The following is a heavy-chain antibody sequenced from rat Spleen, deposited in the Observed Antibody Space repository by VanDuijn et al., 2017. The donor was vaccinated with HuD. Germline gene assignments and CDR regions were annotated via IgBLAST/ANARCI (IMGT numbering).Heavy chain of an antibody. D-gene: IGHD5-1*01. J-gene: IGHJ3*01. V-gene: IGHV2-6*01. CDR1: GFSLTSYT. Sequence: QVQLKETGPGLVQPSQTLSLTCTVPGFSLTSYTLSGVRQSPGKGREWIGAISSGGTSYYNSVLNPRVSISRDISKSQVFLKMNSLQTEDTAMYFCARGWERFAYWGQGTLVTVSS. CDR2: ISSGGTS. CDR3: ARGWERFAY.